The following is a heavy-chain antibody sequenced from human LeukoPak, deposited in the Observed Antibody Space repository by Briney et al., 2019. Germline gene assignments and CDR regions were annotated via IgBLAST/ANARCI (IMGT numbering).Heavy chain of an antibody. CDR3: ARAGIMITFGGVIVINWFDP. Sequence: ASVKVSCKASGYTVTSYGISWVRQAPGQGLEWMGWISAYNGNTNYAQKLQGRVTMTTDTSTSTAYMELRSLRSDDTAVYYCARAGIMITFGGVIVINWFDPWGQGTLVTVSS. V-gene: IGHV1-18*01. CDR1: GYTVTSYG. CDR2: ISAYNGNT. D-gene: IGHD3-16*02. J-gene: IGHJ5*02.